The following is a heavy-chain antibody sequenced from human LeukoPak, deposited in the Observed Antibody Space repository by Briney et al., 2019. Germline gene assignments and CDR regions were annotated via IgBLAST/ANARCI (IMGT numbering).Heavy chain of an antibody. Sequence: GGSLRLSCAASGFTFNCYAMSWVRQAPGKGLEWVSAISSSGGSTYYADSVKGRFTASRDNSKNTLYLQMNRLRAEDTAVYYCATGLYGDFSNWGQGTLVTVSS. D-gene: IGHD4-17*01. V-gene: IGHV3-23*01. J-gene: IGHJ4*02. CDR3: ATGLYGDFSN. CDR2: ISSSGGST. CDR1: GFTFNCYA.